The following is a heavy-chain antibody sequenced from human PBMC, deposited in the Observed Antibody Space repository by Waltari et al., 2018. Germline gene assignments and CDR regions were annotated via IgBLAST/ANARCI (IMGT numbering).Heavy chain of an antibody. D-gene: IGHD4-17*01. V-gene: IGHV4-30-4*08. Sequence: QVQLQESGPGLVKPSQTLSLTCTVSGGSISSGDYYWSWIRPPPGKGLEWIGYIYYSGSTYYNPSLKSRVTISVDTSKNQFSLKLSSVTAADTAVYYCARDSSKLGPTAQPQDRWGQGTLVTVSS. CDR3: ARDSSKLGPTAQPQDR. CDR1: GGSISSGDYY. J-gene: IGHJ4*02. CDR2: IYYSGST.